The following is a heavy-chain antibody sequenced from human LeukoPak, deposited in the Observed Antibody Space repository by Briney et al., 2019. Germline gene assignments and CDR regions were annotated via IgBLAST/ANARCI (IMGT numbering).Heavy chain of an antibody. Sequence: GASVKVSCKASGYTFTSYAMHWVRQAPGQRLEWMGWINAGNGNTKYSQEFQGRVTITRDTSTSTAYMELRSLRSDDTAVYYCAREETLAAAGNFDYWGQGTLVTVSS. CDR2: INAGNGNT. CDR3: AREETLAAAGNFDY. V-gene: IGHV1-3*01. J-gene: IGHJ4*02. D-gene: IGHD6-13*01. CDR1: GYTFTSYA.